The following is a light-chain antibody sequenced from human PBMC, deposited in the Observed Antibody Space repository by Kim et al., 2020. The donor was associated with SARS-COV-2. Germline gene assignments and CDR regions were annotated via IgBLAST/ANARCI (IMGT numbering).Light chain of an antibody. Sequence: QPASISCRSSQSLVDSDGNTFLNWFQQRPGQPPRRLIYKVSNRDSGVPDRFSGSGSGTDFTLKISSVEAEDIAIYYCMQSSHWPRSFGQGTKLEIK. V-gene: IGKV2-30*01. CDR1: QSLVDSDGNTF. CDR3: MQSSHWPRS. CDR2: KVS. J-gene: IGKJ2*03.